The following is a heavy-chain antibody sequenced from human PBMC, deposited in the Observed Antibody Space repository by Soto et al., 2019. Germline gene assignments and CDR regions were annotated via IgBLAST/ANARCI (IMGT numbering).Heavy chain of an antibody. J-gene: IGHJ3*02. CDR2: IYYSGST. CDR3: ARLGDLYQLLSDAFDI. D-gene: IGHD2-2*01. V-gene: IGHV4-39*01. Sequence: QLQLQESGPGLVKPSETLSLTCTVSGGSISSSSYYWGWIRQPPGKGLEWIGSIYYSGSTYYNPSLKSRVTISVDTSKNQFSLKLSSVTAADTAVYYCARLGDLYQLLSDAFDIWGQGTMVTVSS. CDR1: GGSISSSSYY.